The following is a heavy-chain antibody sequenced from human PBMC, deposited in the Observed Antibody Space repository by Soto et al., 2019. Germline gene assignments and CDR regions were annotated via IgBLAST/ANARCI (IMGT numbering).Heavy chain of an antibody. CDR1: GGSISSYY. V-gene: IGHV4-39*01. CDR2: IYYSGST. Sequence: ASETLSLTCTVSGGSISSYYWGWIRQPPGKGLEWIGSIYYSGSTYYNPSLKSRVTISVDTSKNQFSLKLCSVTAADTAVYYCARNYGGNSHDAFDIWGQGTMVTVSS. CDR3: ARNYGGNSHDAFDI. J-gene: IGHJ3*02. D-gene: IGHD4-17*01.